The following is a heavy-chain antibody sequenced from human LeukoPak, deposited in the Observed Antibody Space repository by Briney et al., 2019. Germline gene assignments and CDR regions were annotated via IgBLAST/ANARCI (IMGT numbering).Heavy chain of an antibody. V-gene: IGHV4-61*02. CDR2: MYTSGSA. CDR3: ARDRSIAARGMDV. CDR1: GGSISSGSYY. D-gene: IGHD6-6*01. J-gene: IGHJ6*04. Sequence: PSETLFLTCTVSGGSISSGSYYWSWIRQPAGKGLEWIGRMYTSGSANYNPSLKSRVTISVDTSKNQFSLKLSSVTAADTAVYYCARDRSIAARGMDVWGKGTTVTVSS.